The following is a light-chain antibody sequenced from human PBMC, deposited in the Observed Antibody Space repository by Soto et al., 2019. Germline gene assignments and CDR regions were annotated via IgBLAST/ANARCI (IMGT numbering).Light chain of an antibody. V-gene: IGLV1-44*01. CDR1: SSNIGSNT. Sequence: QAVVTQPPSASGTPGQTVTISCSGSSSNIGSNTVNWYHQLPGTAPKLLIYSNNQRPSGVPDRFSGSKSGTSASLAISGLQSEDEADYYCAAWDDSLNGGVFGGGTKVTVL. CDR2: SNN. J-gene: IGLJ3*02. CDR3: AAWDDSLNGGV.